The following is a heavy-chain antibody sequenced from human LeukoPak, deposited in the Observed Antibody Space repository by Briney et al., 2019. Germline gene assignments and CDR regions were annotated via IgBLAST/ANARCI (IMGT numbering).Heavy chain of an antibody. CDR2: IYYSGST. CDR1: GGSISSYY. J-gene: IGHJ5*02. V-gene: IGHV4-59*01. D-gene: IGHD3-10*01. Sequence: SETLSLTCTVSGGSISSYYWSWIRQPPGKGLEWIGYIYYSGSTNYNPSLKSRVTISVDTSKNQFSLELSSVTAADTAVYYCARLRGAYASWFDPWGQGTLVTVSS. CDR3: ARLRGAYASWFDP.